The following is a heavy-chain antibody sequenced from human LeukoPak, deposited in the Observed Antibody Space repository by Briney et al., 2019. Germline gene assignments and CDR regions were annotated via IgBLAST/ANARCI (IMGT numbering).Heavy chain of an antibody. J-gene: IGHJ4*02. CDR2: IYTSGST. D-gene: IGHD2-2*01. CDR1: GGSISSYY. CDR3: ARDVVVVPAAYYFDY. V-gene: IGHV4-4*07. Sequence: PSETLSLTCTVSGGSISSYYWSWIRQPAGKGLEWIGRIYTSGSTNYHPSLKSRVTMSVDTSKNQFSLNLSSVTAADTAVYYCARDVVVVPAAYYFDYWGQGTLVTVSS.